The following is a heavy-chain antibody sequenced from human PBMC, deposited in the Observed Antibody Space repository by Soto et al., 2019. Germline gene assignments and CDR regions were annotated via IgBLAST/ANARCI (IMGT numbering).Heavy chain of an antibody. CDR3: AILEPDIVVVPAADYYYYGMDV. CDR2: NIPMFGTA. CDR1: GGTFSGYA. Sequence: QLQLVQSGAEVKKPGSSVKVSCKASGGTFSGYAINWVRQAPGQGLEWMGGNIPMFGTANYAQKFQGRVTITADESTSTAYMELSRLRSADTAVYYCAILEPDIVVVPAADYYYYGMDVWGQGTTVTVSS. J-gene: IGHJ6*02. V-gene: IGHV1-69*01. D-gene: IGHD2-2*01.